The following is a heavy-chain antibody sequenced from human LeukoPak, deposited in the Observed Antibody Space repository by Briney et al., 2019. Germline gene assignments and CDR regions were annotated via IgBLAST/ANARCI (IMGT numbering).Heavy chain of an antibody. D-gene: IGHD2-15*01. CDR1: GFTFSNYA. J-gene: IGHJ3*02. CDR3: ARDRYCSGGSCYSDIFDI. CDR2: VSYDGSNK. V-gene: IGHV3-30-3*01. Sequence: AGSLRFSFAASGFTFSNYAMHWVRQAPGKGLECVAVVSYDGSNKYYADSVKGSFTTSRDNSKNTLYLQIDSLRAEDTAVYYCARDRYCSGGSCYSDIFDIWGQGTMVTVSS.